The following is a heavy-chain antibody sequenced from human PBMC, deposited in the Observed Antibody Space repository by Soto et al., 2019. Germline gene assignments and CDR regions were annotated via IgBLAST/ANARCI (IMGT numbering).Heavy chain of an antibody. CDR1: GGSISSSNW. V-gene: IGHV4-4*02. CDR3: ARTVYSGTNHDY. Sequence: QVQLQESGPGLVKPSGTLSLTCAVSGGSISSSNWWSWVRQPPGKGLEWIGEIYHSGSTNYNPSPXLXXAISVDKSKNQFSLKLRSVTAADTAVYYCARTVYSGTNHDYWGQGTLVTVSS. D-gene: IGHD2-2*01. CDR2: IYHSGST. J-gene: IGHJ4*02.